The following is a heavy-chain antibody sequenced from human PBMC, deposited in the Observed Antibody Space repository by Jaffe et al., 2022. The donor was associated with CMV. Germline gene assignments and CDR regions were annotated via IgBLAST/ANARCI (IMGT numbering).Heavy chain of an antibody. CDR1: GFTFSSYG. CDR2: ISYDGSNK. Sequence: QVQLVESGGGVVQPGRSLRLSCAASGFTFSSYGMHWVRQAPGKGLEWVAVISYDGSNKYYADSVKGRFTISRDNSKNTLYLQMNSLRAEDTAVYYCAKDAEYYYGSGRGDYWGQGTLVTVSS. D-gene: IGHD3-10*01. CDR3: AKDAEYYYGSGRGDY. V-gene: IGHV3-30*18. J-gene: IGHJ4*02.